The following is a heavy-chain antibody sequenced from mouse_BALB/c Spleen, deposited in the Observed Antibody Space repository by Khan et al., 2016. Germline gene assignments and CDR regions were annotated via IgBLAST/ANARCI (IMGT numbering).Heavy chain of an antibody. V-gene: IGHV4-1*02. CDR1: GFDFSRYW. CDR3: GRLYYYGFVDY. J-gene: IGHJ2*01. D-gene: IGHD1-1*01. CDR2: INPDSSTI. Sequence: EVKLLESGGGLVQPGGSLKLSCAASGFDFSRYWMSWVRQAPGNGLDWIGEINPDSSTINYKPSLKDKFIISSDNAKNTLYLQMSKVRSEDTALYYWGRLYYYGFVDYWGQGTTLTVSS.